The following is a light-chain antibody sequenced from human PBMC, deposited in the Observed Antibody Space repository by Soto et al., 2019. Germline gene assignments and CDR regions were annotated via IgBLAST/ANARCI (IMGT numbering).Light chain of an antibody. J-gene: IGLJ1*01. CDR1: STDFVGYNR. V-gene: IGLV2-18*01. Sequence: QSALTQPPSVSGSPGQSVTISCTGTSTDFVGYNRVSWYQQPPGTAPKLMIYEVSKRPSGVPDRFSGSKSGTSASLAISGLQSEDEADYFCAAWDDRLNDYVFGTGTKLTVL. CDR2: EVS. CDR3: AAWDDRLNDYV.